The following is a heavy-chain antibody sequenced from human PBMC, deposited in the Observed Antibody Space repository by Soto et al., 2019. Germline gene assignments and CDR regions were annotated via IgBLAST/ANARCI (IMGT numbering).Heavy chain of an antibody. Sequence: GGSLRLSCAASGFTFSSYGMHWVRQAPGKGLEWVAVIWYDGSNKYYADSVKGRFTISRDNSKNTLYLQMNSLRAEDTAVYYCARGEQWLTTWWFDPWGQGTLVTVSS. J-gene: IGHJ5*02. D-gene: IGHD6-19*01. V-gene: IGHV3-33*01. CDR1: GFTFSSYG. CDR3: ARGEQWLTTWWFDP. CDR2: IWYDGSNK.